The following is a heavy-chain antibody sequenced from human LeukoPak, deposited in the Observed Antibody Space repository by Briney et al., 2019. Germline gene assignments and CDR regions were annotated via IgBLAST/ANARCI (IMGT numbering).Heavy chain of an antibody. CDR2: IDPKSGGT. CDR1: GYTFSGYY. J-gene: IGHJ4*02. V-gene: IGHV1-2*02. D-gene: IGHD3-22*01. Sequence: ASVKVSCKASGYTFSGYYMHWMRQAPGQGLEWMGWIDPKSGGTNYAQKFQGRVTMTTDTSISTAYMELSRLTSDDTAVYYCARPLFDWYYYDSSGYYYLDYWGQGTLVTVSS. CDR3: ARPLFDWYYYDSSGYYYLDY.